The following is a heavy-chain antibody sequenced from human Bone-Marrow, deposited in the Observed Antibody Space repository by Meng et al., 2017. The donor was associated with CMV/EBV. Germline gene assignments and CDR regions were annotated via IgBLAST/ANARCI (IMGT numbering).Heavy chain of an antibody. D-gene: IGHD6-6*01. CDR3: ARASSSSHYGMDV. J-gene: IGHJ6*02. V-gene: IGHV3-21*01. CDR2: ISSTSSYI. CDR1: GFTFSTYS. Sequence: GESLKISCAASGFTFSTYSMNWVRQAPGQGLEWVSSISSTSSYIYYADSVEGRFTISRDNAKNSLYLQMNSQRAEYTAVYYCARASSSSHYGMDVWGQGTTVTVSS.